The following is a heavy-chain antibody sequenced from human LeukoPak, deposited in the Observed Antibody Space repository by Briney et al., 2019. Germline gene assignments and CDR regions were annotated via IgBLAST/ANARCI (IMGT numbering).Heavy chain of an antibody. CDR2: INSDGSST. D-gene: IGHD2-2*01. CDR3: ARADSRYCSSTSCYRSYDY. J-gene: IGHJ4*02. CDR1: GFTFSSYW. Sequence: GGSLRLSCAASGFTFSSYWMHWVRQAPGKGLVWVSRINSDGSSTSYADSVKGRFTISRDNAKNTLYLQMNSLRAEDTAVYYCARADSRYCSSTSCYRSYDYWGQGTLVTVPS. V-gene: IGHV3-74*01.